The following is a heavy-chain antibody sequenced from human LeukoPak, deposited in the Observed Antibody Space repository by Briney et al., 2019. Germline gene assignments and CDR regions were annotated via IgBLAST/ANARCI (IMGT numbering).Heavy chain of an antibody. J-gene: IGHJ4*02. Sequence: GGSLRLSCAASGFTFSSYAMSWVRQAPGKGLEWVAVISSDGTNKYYADSVRGRFTISRDNSKNTLYLQMNSLRAEDTAVYYCARVPSSGWILESWGQGTLVTVSS. V-gene: IGHV3-30-3*01. D-gene: IGHD6-19*01. CDR2: ISSDGTNK. CDR3: ARVPSSGWILES. CDR1: GFTFSSYA.